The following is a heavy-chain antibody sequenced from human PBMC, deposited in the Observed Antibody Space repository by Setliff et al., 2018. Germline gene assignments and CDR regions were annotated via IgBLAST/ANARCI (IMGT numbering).Heavy chain of an antibody. J-gene: IGHJ6*02. V-gene: IGHV3-43D*04. CDR1: GFTFDDYA. D-gene: IGHD2-21*02. CDR2: ISWDGTRT. CDR3: AKDSGVDIGGDQYYYGMDV. Sequence: GGSLRLSCSTSGFTFDDYAMHWVRQAPGKGLEWVSLISWDGTRTNYVDSLKGRVTISRDNSKNSLFLQMNSLRAEDTALYYCAKDSGVDIGGDQYYYGMDVWGQGTTVTSP.